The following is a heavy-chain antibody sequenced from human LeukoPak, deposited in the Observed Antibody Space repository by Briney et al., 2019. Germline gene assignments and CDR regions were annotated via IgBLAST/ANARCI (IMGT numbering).Heavy chain of an antibody. D-gene: IGHD1-26*01. V-gene: IGHV1-18*01. CDR1: GYTFTSYG. CDR2: ISAYNGDT. Sequence: GASVKVSCKASGYTFTSYGISWVRQAPGQGLEWMGGISAYNGDTNYAQRPQGRVTMTTDTSTSTAYMELRSLRSDDTAVYYCAREISGTSDIFEYWGQGTLVTVSS. J-gene: IGHJ4*02. CDR3: AREISGTSDIFEY.